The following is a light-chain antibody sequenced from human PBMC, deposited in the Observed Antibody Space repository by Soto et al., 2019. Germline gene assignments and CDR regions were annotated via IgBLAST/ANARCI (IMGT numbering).Light chain of an antibody. CDR1: ISDVGSHNL. CDR2: EVS. V-gene: IGLV2-14*02. Sequence: QSVLTQPASVSGSPGQSITISCTGTISDVGSHNLVSWYQQHPDKAPKLIIYEVSNRPSGVSNRFSGSKSGNTASLTISGLQAEDEADYYCTSYTTSSTYVFGTGTKVTVL. CDR3: TSYTTSSTYV. J-gene: IGLJ1*01.